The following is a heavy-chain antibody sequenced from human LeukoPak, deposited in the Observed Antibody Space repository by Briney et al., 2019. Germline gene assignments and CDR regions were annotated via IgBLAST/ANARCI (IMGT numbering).Heavy chain of an antibody. CDR2: IYYSGST. Sequence: SETLSLTCTVSGGSISSYYWSWIRQPPGKGLEWIGYIYYSGSTNYNPSLKSRVTISVDTSKNQFSLKLSSVTAADTAVYYCARESGTGCSSTSCYFDYWGQGTLATVSS. CDR3: ARESGTGCSSTSCYFDY. D-gene: IGHD2-2*01. J-gene: IGHJ4*02. V-gene: IGHV4-59*01. CDR1: GGSISSYY.